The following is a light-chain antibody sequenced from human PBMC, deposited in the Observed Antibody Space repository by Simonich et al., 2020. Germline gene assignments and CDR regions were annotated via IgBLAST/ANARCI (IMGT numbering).Light chain of an antibody. Sequence: EIVMTQSTATLSVSPGERATLSCRASQSVSSNLAWYQQKPGQAPRLLIYGASTRATCIPARFSGSWSGTEFTLTISSLQSEDFAVYYCQQYNNWPPWTFGQGTKVEIK. V-gene: IGKV3-15*01. CDR3: QQYNNWPPWT. J-gene: IGKJ1*01. CDR1: QSVSSN. CDR2: GAS.